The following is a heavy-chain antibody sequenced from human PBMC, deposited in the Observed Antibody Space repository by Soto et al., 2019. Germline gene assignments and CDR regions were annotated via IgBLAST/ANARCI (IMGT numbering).Heavy chain of an antibody. CDR3: ATAESYSGGRYSSSWYHLVY. V-gene: IGHV1-24*01. Sequence: GASVEVSWEVCGYRLTELSRHWVRQAPGKGLEWMGGFDPEDGETIYAQKFQGRVTMTEDTSTDTAYMELSSLRSEDTAVYYCATAESYSGGRYSSSWYHLVYWGQGTLVTVSS. CDR1: GYRLTELS. CDR2: FDPEDGET. J-gene: IGHJ4*02. D-gene: IGHD6-13*01.